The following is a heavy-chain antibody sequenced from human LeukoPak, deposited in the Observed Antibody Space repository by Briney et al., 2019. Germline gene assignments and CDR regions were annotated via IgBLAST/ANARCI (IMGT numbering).Heavy chain of an antibody. V-gene: IGHV3-23*01. CDR1: GFIVSTNY. CDR2: ISGSGGST. D-gene: IGHD3-16*01. J-gene: IGHJ4*02. CDR3: AGENFVGFDY. Sequence: PGGSPRLSCAASGFIVSTNYMSWVRQAPGKGLEWVSAISGSGGSTYYADSVKGRFTISRDNSKNTLYLQMNSLRAEDTAVYYCAGENFVGFDYWGQGTLVTVSS.